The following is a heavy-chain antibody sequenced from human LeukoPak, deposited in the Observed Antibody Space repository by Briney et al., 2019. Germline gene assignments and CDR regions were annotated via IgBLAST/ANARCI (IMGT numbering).Heavy chain of an antibody. V-gene: IGHV1-24*01. Sequence: GASVKVSCKASGGTFSSYAISWVRQAPGQGLEWMGGFDPEDGETIYAQKFQGRVTMTEDTSTDTAYMELSSLRSEDTAVYYCATYVAVVAATGSPTFDYWGQGTLVTVSS. CDR3: ATYVAVVAATGSPTFDY. D-gene: IGHD2-15*01. CDR2: FDPEDGET. J-gene: IGHJ4*02. CDR1: GGTFSSYA.